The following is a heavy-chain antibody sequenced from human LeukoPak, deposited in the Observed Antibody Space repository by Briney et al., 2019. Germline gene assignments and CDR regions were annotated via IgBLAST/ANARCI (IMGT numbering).Heavy chain of an antibody. Sequence: SVKVSCKXSGGTFSSYAISWVLQAPGQGLEWMGWIIPIFGTANYSQKFQGRVTITTDESTSTAYMELSSLRSEDTAVYYCAREITMVRGARAGFDYWGQGTLVTVSS. D-gene: IGHD3-10*01. CDR1: GGTFSSYA. CDR2: IIPIFGTA. CDR3: AREITMVRGARAGFDY. J-gene: IGHJ4*02. V-gene: IGHV1-69*05.